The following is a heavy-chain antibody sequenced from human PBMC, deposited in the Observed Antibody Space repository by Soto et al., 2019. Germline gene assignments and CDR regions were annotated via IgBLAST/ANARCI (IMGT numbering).Heavy chain of an antibody. J-gene: IGHJ4*02. D-gene: IGHD6-19*01. V-gene: IGHV4-31*03. CDR3: AEGASGWYNF. Sequence: QVQLQESGPGLVKPSQTLSLTCTVSGGSISSGGYYWSWIRQHPGKGLQWIGYIYYSGSTYYNPSPQSRVTISVDTSKNQFSLKLSSVTAAATAVYYCAEGASGWYNFWGQGTLVTVSS. CDR2: IYYSGST. CDR1: GGSISSGGYY.